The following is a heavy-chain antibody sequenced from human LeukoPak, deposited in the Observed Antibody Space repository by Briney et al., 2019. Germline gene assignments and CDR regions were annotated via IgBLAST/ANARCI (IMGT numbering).Heavy chain of an antibody. V-gene: IGHV3-21*01. Sequence: GGSLRLSCAASGFIFSNYAMNWARQARGKGREWVSSISSSGTYIYYADSVKGRFTISRDNAKNSLYLQMNSLRAEDTAVYYCARDGIVVVPVAIPFDYWGQGILVTVSS. CDR3: ARDGIVVVPVAIPFDY. CDR2: ISSSGTYI. CDR1: GFIFSNYA. J-gene: IGHJ4*02. D-gene: IGHD2-2*01.